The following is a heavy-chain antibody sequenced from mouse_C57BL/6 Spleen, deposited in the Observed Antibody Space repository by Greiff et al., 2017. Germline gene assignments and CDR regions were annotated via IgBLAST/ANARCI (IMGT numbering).Heavy chain of an antibody. V-gene: IGHV1-18*01. D-gene: IGHD2-3*01. CDR2: INPNNGGT. J-gene: IGHJ3*01. CDR3: ARGGIYDGYFVGFAY. Sequence: VKPGASVKIPCTASGYTFTDYNMDWVKQSHGKSLEWIGDINPNNGGTIYNQKFKGKATLTVDKSSSTAYMELRSLTSEYTAVYYCARGGIYDGYFVGFAYWGQGTLVTVSA. CDR1: GYTFTDYN.